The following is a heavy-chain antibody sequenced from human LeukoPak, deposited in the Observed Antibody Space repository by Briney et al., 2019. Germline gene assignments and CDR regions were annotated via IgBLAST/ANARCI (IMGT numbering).Heavy chain of an antibody. J-gene: IGHJ4*02. CDR2: ISYDGSNK. D-gene: IGHD5-18*01. Sequence: PGGSLRLSCAASGFTFSSYAMSWVRQAPGKGLEWVAVISYDGSNKYYADSVKGRFTISRDNSKNTLYLQMNSLRAEDTAVYYCAKDRSYTAMGLFDYWGQGTLVTVSS. V-gene: IGHV3-30*18. CDR1: GFTFSSYA. CDR3: AKDRSYTAMGLFDY.